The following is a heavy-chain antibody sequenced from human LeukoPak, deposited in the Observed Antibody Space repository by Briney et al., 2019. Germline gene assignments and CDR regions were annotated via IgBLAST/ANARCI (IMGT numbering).Heavy chain of an antibody. D-gene: IGHD3-16*01. CDR3: VRGGGSFDY. Sequence: GGSLRLSCAASGFTFSGFWMSWVRQAPTKGLEWVATIKYDGSDKRYVDSVKGRFTVSRDNANNSLYLQMNSLRAEDTAVYYCVRGGGSFDYWGQGTLVTVSS. CDR2: IKYDGSDK. CDR1: GFTFSGFW. J-gene: IGHJ4*02. V-gene: IGHV3-7*04.